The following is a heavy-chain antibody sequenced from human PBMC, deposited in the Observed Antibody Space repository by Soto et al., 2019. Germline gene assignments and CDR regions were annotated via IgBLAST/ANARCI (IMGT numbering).Heavy chain of an antibody. CDR2: IYYSGST. J-gene: IGHJ4*02. Sequence: KSSETLSLTCTVSGGSISSGGYFWTWIRQHPGKGLEWIGYIYYSGSTYYNPSLKSRVTISLDTSKNQFSLRLSSVTAADTAVYYCATFRGSYYFDSWGQGTLVTVSS. CDR3: ATFRGSYYFDS. V-gene: IGHV4-31*03. D-gene: IGHD1-26*01. CDR1: GGSISSGGYF.